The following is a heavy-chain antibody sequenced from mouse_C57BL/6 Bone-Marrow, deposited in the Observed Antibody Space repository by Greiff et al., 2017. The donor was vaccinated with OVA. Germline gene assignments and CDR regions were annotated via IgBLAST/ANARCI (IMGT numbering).Heavy chain of an antibody. Sequence: VQLQQSGAELVRPGASVKLSCTASGFNIKDDYMHWVKQRPEQGLEWIGWIDPENGDTEYASKFQGKATIKADTSSNTAYLQLSSLTAEDTAVYYCTRGIDYYGREAYWGQGTLVTVSA. V-gene: IGHV14-4*01. CDR1: GFNIKDDY. D-gene: IGHD1-1*01. CDR3: TRGIDYYGREAY. J-gene: IGHJ3*01. CDR2: IDPENGDT.